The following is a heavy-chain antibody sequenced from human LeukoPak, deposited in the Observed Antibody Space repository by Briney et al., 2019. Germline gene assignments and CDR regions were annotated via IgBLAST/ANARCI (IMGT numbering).Heavy chain of an antibody. CDR2: INPNSGGT. J-gene: IGHJ4*02. V-gene: IGHV1-2*02. CDR3: ARGPPIIAAAGLDDY. CDR1: GYTFTGYY. D-gene: IGHD6-13*01. Sequence: GASVKVSCKASGYTFTGYYMHWVRQAPGQGLEWMGWINPNSGGTNYAQKFQGRVTMTRDTSISTAYMELSRLRSDDTAVYYCARGPPIIAAAGLDDYWGQGTLVTVSS.